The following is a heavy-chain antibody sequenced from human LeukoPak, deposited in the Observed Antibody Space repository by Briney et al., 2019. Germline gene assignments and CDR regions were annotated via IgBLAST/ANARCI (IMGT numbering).Heavy chain of an antibody. D-gene: IGHD3-22*01. CDR2: INLNSGDT. V-gene: IGHV1-2*02. J-gene: IGHJ4*02. Sequence: GASVKVSCKASGYTFTGYYMHWVRQAPGQGLEWMGWINLNSGDTNYAQKFQGRVTMTRDTSITTAYMELSRLRSDDTAVYYCARTGGYYDSSGYLYYFDYWGQGTLVTVSS. CDR3: ARTGGYYDSSGYLYYFDY. CDR1: GYTFTGYY.